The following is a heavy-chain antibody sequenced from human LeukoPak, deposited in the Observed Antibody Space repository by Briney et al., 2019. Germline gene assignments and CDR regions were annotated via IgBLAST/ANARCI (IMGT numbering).Heavy chain of an antibody. V-gene: IGHV1-8*01. D-gene: IGHD3-10*01. CDR3: ARAITMVRGVIIGY. CDR1: GYTFTSYD. J-gene: IGHJ4*02. CDR2: MNPNSGNT. Sequence: ASVKVSCKASGYTFTSYDINWVRQATGQGLEWMGWMNPNSGNTGYAQKFQGRVTMTGNTSISTAYMELSSLRSEDTAVYYCARAITMVRGVIIGYWGQGTLVTVSS.